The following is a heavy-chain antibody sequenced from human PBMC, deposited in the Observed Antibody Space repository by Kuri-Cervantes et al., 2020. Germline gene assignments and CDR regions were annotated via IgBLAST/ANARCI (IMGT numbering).Heavy chain of an antibody. J-gene: IGHJ6*02. CDR3: AKALKWLLNGMDV. CDR1: GFSFSSYW. Sequence: GESLKISCAASGFSFSSYWMGWVRQAPGKGLEWVANIKYDGSEKNYVDSVKGRFTISGDNAKNSLYLQMNSLRAEDTAVYYCAKALKWLLNGMDVWGQGTTVTVSS. CDR2: IKYDGSEK. V-gene: IGHV3-7*03. D-gene: IGHD3-22*01.